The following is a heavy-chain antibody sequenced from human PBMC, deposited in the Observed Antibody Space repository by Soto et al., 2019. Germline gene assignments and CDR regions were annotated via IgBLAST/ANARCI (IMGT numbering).Heavy chain of an antibody. J-gene: IGHJ4*02. D-gene: IGHD5-18*01. CDR2: IYPGDSDI. V-gene: IGHV5-51*01. CDR3: ARRVYGYSYAD. CDR1: GYSFTTYW. Sequence: PGESLKISCKASGYSFTTYWIGWVRQMPGKGLEWMGIIYPGDSDIRYSPSFQGQVTISADKSISTAYLQWSSLTASDTAMYYCARRVYGYSYADWGQGTPVTLS.